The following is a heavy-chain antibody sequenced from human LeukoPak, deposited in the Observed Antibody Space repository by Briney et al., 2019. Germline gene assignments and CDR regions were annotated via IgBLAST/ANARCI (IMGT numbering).Heavy chain of an antibody. CDR2: IYHSGST. V-gene: IGHV4-30-2*01. CDR3: ARSAREDAFDI. Sequence: SETLSLTCAVSGGSISSGGYSWSWIRQPPGKGLEWIGYIYHSGSTYYNPSLKSRVTISVGRSKNQFSLKLSSVTAADTAVYYCARSAREDAFDIWGQGTMVTVSS. CDR1: GGSISSGGYS. D-gene: IGHD5-24*01. J-gene: IGHJ3*02.